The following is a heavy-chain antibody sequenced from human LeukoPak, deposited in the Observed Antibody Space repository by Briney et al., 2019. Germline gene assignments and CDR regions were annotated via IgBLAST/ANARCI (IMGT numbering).Heavy chain of an antibody. D-gene: IGHD6-13*01. CDR2: IYHSGST. CDR1: GGSISSNNC. CDR3: ARGAAATEDYYMDV. V-gene: IGHV4-4*02. Sequence: ETLSLTCAVSGGSISSNNCWSWVRQPPGKGLEWIGEIYHSGSTNYNPSLKSRVTISVDKSKNQFSLKLSSVTAADTAVCYCARGAAATEDYYMDVWGKGTTVTVSS. J-gene: IGHJ6*03.